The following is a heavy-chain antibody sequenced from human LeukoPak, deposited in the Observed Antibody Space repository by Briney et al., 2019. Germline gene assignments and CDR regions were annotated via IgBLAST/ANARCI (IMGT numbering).Heavy chain of an antibody. CDR2: IWYDGSNK. D-gene: IGHD4-17*01. V-gene: IGHV3-33*01. CDR1: GFTFSSYG. Sequence: GGSLRLSCAASGFTFSSYGMHWVRQAPGKGLEWVAVIWYDGSNKYYADSVKGRFTFSRDNSKNTLYLQMNSLRAEDTAMYYCARDKHGEFDYWGQGTLVTVSS. J-gene: IGHJ4*02. CDR3: ARDKHGEFDY.